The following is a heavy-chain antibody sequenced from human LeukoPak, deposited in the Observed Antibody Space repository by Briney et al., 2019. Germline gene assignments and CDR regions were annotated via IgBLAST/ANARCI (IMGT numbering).Heavy chain of an antibody. V-gene: IGHV4-59*08. CDR1: GGSISSYY. CDR3: ARGYSGSYFDY. D-gene: IGHD1-26*01. Sequence: SETLSLTCSVSGGSISSYYWSWIRQPPGKGLEWIGYIYYSGSTNYNPSLKSRVTISVDTSKNQFSLKLSSVTAADTAVYYCARGYSGSYFDYWDQGTLVTVSA. CDR2: IYYSGST. J-gene: IGHJ4*02.